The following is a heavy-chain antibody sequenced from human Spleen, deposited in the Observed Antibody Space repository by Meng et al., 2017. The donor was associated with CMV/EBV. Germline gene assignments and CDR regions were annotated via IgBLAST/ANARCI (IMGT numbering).Heavy chain of an antibody. Sequence: KGSRFTFSTYWIAWLRQKPGKGPEWVGIIHPSDSDTRYSPSFQGQVTFSVDNSISTAYLRWRSLKVSDTAMYYCATQVDSSSLDFGLWGRGSLVTVSS. CDR1: RFTFSTYW. D-gene: IGHD2-2*01. CDR2: IHPSDSDT. V-gene: IGHV5-51*01. CDR3: ATQVDSSSLDFGL. J-gene: IGHJ2*01.